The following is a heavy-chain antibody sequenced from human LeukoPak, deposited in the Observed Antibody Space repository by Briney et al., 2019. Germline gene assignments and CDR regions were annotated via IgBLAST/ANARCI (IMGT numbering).Heavy chain of an antibody. CDR1: GFTVNSNY. CDR2: ISSSGSTI. V-gene: IGHV3-11*01. CDR3: ARSDGEYYFDY. Sequence: GGSLRLSCAASGFTVNSNYMSWVRQAPGKGLEWVSYISSSGSTIYYADSMKGRFTISRDNAKNSLYLQMNSLRAEDTAVYYCARSDGEYYFDYWGQGTLVTVSS. J-gene: IGHJ4*02.